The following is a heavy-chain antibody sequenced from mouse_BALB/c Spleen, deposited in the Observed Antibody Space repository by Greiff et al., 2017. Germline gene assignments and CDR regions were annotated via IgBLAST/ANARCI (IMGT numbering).Heavy chain of an antibody. D-gene: IGHD2-3*01. Sequence: EVMLVESGGGLVKPGGSLKLSCAASGFAFSSYDMSWVRQTPEKRLEWVAYISSGGGSTYYPDTVKGRFTISRDNAKNTLYLQMSSLKSEDTAMYYCARDGSYYFDYWGQGTTLTVSS. V-gene: IGHV5-12-1*01. J-gene: IGHJ2*01. CDR1: GFAFSSYD. CDR2: ISSGGGST. CDR3: ARDGSYYFDY.